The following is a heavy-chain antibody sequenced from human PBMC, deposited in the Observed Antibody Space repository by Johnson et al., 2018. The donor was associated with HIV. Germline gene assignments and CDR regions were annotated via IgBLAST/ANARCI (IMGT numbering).Heavy chain of an antibody. CDR3: ARALPRYDAFDI. Sequence: VQVVESGGGLVKPGGSQRLSCAASGFPFRDSAMHWVRQAPGKGMEWVAVILFDGVYKYYADSVKGRFTISRDNSKNTLYLQMNSLRAEDTAVYYCARALPRYDAFDIWGQGTMVTVSS. V-gene: IGHV3-30-3*01. D-gene: IGHD1-14*01. J-gene: IGHJ3*02. CDR1: GFPFRDSA. CDR2: ILFDGVYK.